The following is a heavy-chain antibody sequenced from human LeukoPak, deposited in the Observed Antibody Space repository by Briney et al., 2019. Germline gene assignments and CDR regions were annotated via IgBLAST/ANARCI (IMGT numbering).Heavy chain of an antibody. CDR2: IWYDGSNK. D-gene: IGHD3-10*01. J-gene: IGHJ3*02. Sequence: GGSLRLSCAASGFTFSSYGMHWVRQAPGKGLEWVAVIWYDGSNKYYADSVKGRFTISRDNSKNTLYLQMNSLRAEDTAVYYCASLDGGSGNAVDIWGQGTMGTVSS. CDR3: ASLDGGSGNAVDI. CDR1: GFTFSSYG. V-gene: IGHV3-33*01.